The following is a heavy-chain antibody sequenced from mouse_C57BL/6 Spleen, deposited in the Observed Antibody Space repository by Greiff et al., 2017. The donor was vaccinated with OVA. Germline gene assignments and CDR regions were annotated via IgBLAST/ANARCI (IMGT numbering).Heavy chain of an antibody. V-gene: IGHV1-69*01. CDR3: ARGSNYVYYYAMDY. CDR2: IDPSDSYT. Sequence: VKQRPGQGLEWIGEIDPSDSYTNYNQKFKGKSTLTVDKSSSTAYMQLSSLTSEDSAVYYCARGSNYVYYYAMDYWGQGTSVTVSS. D-gene: IGHD2-5*01. J-gene: IGHJ4*01.